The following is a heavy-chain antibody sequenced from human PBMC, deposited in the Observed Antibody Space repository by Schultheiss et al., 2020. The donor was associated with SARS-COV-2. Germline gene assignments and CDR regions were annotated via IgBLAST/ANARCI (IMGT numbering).Heavy chain of an antibody. CDR1: GGTFSSYA. CDR3: ASHSPRYSYGKYYYYYYGMDV. Sequence: SVKVSCKASGGTFSSYAISWVRQAPGQRLEWMGWSNAGNGNTNYAQKLQGRVTITADKSTSTAYMELSSLRSDDTAVYYCASHSPRYSYGKYYYYYYGMDVWGQGTTVTVSS. V-gene: IGHV1-69*10. D-gene: IGHD5-18*01. J-gene: IGHJ6*02. CDR2: SNAGNGNT.